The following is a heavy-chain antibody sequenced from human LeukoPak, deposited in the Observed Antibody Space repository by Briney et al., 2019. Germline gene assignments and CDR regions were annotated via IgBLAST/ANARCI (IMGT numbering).Heavy chain of an antibody. CDR3: ARESAHGYSYGYSFPGLDY. J-gene: IGHJ4*02. V-gene: IGHV3-23*01. D-gene: IGHD5-18*01. CDR2: ISGSGGST. Sequence: GGSLRLSCAASGFTFRTYSIHWVRQAPGKGLEWVSAISGSGGSTYYADSVKGRFTISRDKSRNTLYLQMNSLRAEDTAVYYCARESAHGYSYGYSFPGLDYWGQGTLVTVSS. CDR1: GFTFRTYS.